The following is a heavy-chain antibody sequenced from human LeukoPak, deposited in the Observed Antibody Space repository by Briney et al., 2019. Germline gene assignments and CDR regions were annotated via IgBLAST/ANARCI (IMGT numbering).Heavy chain of an antibody. V-gene: IGHV4-38-2*01. CDR1: GFSISSGYY. Sequence: SETLSLTCAVSGFSISSGYYWGWIRQPPGKGLEWIGTRYHSGTTYYNPSLKSRVTISVDRSNNQFSLKLSSVTAADTAVYYCARLGVDSSGLRNAFDVWGQGTMVTVSS. CDR3: ARLGVDSSGLRNAFDV. J-gene: IGHJ3*01. D-gene: IGHD4-17*01. CDR2: RYHSGTT.